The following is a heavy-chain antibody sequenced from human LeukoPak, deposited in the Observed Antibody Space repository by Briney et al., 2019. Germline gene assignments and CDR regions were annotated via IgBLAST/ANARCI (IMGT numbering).Heavy chain of an antibody. CDR1: GFTFSSYS. V-gene: IGHV3-21*01. D-gene: IGHD1-14*01. Sequence: PGGSLRLSCAASGFTFSSYSMNWVRQAPGKGLEWVSSISSSSSYIYYADSVKGRFTISRDNAKNSLYLQMNSLRAEDTAVYYCARGPKPDHDTLTMDYWGQGTLVTVSS. CDR3: ARGPKPDHDTLTMDY. J-gene: IGHJ4*02. CDR2: ISSSSSYI.